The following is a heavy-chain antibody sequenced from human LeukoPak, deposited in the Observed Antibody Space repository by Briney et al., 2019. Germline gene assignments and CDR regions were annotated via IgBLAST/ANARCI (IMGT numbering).Heavy chain of an antibody. V-gene: IGHV3-7*01. CDR2: INADGSEK. J-gene: IGHJ4*02. Sequence: GGSLRLSCVASGFTFSTYWMPCVRQAPGKGLEWVANINADGSEKHYADSVKGRFTVSRDTAKNSLYLQMNSLRVEDTAVYYCAREDAGGLDYWGQGTLVTVSS. CDR1: GFTFSTYW. CDR3: AREDAGGLDY. D-gene: IGHD3-16*01.